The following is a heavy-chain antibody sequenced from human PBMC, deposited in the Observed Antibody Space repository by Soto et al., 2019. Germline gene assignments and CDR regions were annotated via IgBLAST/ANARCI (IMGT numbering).Heavy chain of an antibody. J-gene: IGHJ4*02. V-gene: IGHV2-5*02. CDR2: IYWDDDR. D-gene: IGHD3-9*01. Sequence: QITLKESGPTLVKPTQTLTLTCTFSGFSLSTSVVGVGWIRQPPGKALDWLALIYWDDDRRYSPSLKSRLTISKDTTKNQVVLTMTNMDPGDTGTEYCAYTNCDLFTGYFSDPGHDWGQGILVTVSS. CDR3: AYTNCDLFTGYFSDPGHD. CDR1: GFSLSTSVVG.